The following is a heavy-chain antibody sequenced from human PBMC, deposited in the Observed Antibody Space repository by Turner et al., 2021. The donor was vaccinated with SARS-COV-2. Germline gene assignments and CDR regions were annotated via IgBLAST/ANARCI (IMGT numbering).Heavy chain of an antibody. J-gene: IGHJ4*02. CDR1: GFTFSSYS. CDR2: ISCSRSNR. CDR3: ATRLFTDYGSGGPWDY. D-gene: IGHD3-10*01. V-gene: IGHV3-21*01. Sequence: EVRRVESGGGLVKRGGPLSLFCAAYGFTFSSYSSTWARQAPGKGLECVSSISCSRSNRYYADSVKGRYTIYRDNAKNSLYLQMNSLRAEDRAVYYGATRLFTDYGSGGPWDYWGQGTLVTVSS.